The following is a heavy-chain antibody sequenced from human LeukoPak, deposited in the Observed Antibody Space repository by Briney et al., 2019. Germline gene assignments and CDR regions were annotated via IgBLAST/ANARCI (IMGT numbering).Heavy chain of an antibody. CDR3: ATGVLRFLEWYYYMDV. D-gene: IGHD3-3*01. J-gene: IGHJ6*03. CDR2: VDPEDGET. CDR1: GYTFTDYY. V-gene: IGHV1-69-2*01. Sequence: ASVKVSCKVSGYTFTDYYMHWVQQAAGKGLEWMGLVDPEDGETIYAEKFQGRVTITADTSTDTAYMELSSLRSEDTAVYYCATGVLRFLEWYYYMDVWGKGTTVTVSS.